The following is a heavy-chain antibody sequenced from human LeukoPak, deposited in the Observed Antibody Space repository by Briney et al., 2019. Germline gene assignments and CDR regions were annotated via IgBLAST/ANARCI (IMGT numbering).Heavy chain of an antibody. CDR3: ARDPGNFDY. CDR1: GFTVSSYS. J-gene: IGHJ4*01. D-gene: IGHD6-13*01. V-gene: IGHV3-48*02. CDR2: ISGSSSTI. Sequence: GGSLRLSCAASGFTVSSYSMNWVRQAPGKGLEWVSYISGSSSTIHYADSVKGRFTISRDNAKNSLHLQMNSLRDEDTAVYYCARDPGNFDYWGHGTLVTVSS.